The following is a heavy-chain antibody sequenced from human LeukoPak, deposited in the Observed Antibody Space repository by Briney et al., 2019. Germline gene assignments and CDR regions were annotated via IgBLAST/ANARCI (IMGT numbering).Heavy chain of an antibody. J-gene: IGHJ4*02. Sequence: PGGSLRLSCAAPGFTVSSNYMSWVRQAPGKGLEWVPVIYSGGSTYYADSVKGRFTLSRDNSKNTLYLQMNSLRAEDTAVYYCARDEILTGYYGTKYYLDYWGQGTLVTVSS. CDR1: GFTVSSNY. CDR2: IYSGGST. V-gene: IGHV3-53*01. CDR3: ARDEILTGYYGTKYYLDY. D-gene: IGHD3-9*01.